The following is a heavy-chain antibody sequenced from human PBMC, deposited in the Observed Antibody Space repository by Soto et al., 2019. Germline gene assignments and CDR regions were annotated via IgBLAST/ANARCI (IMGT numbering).Heavy chain of an antibody. CDR2: VYYSGST. Sequence: SETLRLRSAVSDGNISSLYWRWIRQTPGKGLEWIGYVYYSGSTNYNPSLKSRVTISVDTSKNQFSLKLTSVTAADTAVYYCSRSRYTRGWWPPPFDYWGQRPLGTVSS. V-gene: IGHV4-59*11. J-gene: IGHJ4*02. D-gene: IGHD6-19*01. CDR3: SRSRYTRGWWPPPFDY. CDR1: DGNISSLY.